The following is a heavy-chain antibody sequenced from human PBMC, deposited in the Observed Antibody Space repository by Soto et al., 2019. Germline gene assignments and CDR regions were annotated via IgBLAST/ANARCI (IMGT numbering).Heavy chain of an antibody. CDR3: ARDGGVVTVDAFDL. CDR1: GFRFDDFG. D-gene: IGHD3-16*01. J-gene: IGHJ3*01. Sequence: GGSLRLSCVASGFRFDDFGLTWVRQVPGKGPEWVAGITWNAGSKGYADSVKGRFTISRDNAKNSLHLQMDSLREEDTALYFCARDGGVVTVDAFDLWGQGTMVTVSS. V-gene: IGHV3-20*04. CDR2: ITWNAGSK.